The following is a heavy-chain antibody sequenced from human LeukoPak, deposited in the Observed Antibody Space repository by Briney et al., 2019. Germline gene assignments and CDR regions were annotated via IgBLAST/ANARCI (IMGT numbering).Heavy chain of an antibody. CDR3: ARDRRTYYYDSKGFDI. J-gene: IGHJ3*02. V-gene: IGHV3-11*01. Sequence: GGSLRLSCAASGFTFSNYYMSWIRQAPGKGLEWVSYISSSGSTIYYADSVKGRFTISRDNAKNSLYLQMNSLRAEDTAVYYCARDRRTYYYDSKGFDIWGQGTMVTVSS. CDR1: GFTFSNYY. CDR2: ISSSGSTI. D-gene: IGHD3-22*01.